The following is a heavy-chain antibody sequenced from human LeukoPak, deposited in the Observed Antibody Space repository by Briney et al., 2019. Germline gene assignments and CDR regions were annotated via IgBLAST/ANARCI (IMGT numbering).Heavy chain of an antibody. J-gene: IGHJ4*02. V-gene: IGHV3-74*01. Sequence: QPGGSLRLSCAASGFTFSSYWMHWVRQAPGKGLVWVSRINSDGSRTSYADSVKGRFTISRDNAKNTLYLQMNSLRAEDTAVYYCARGPMVRTNLFDYWGQGTLVTVSS. CDR2: INSDGSRT. CDR3: ARGPMVRTNLFDY. CDR1: GFTFSSYW. D-gene: IGHD3-10*01.